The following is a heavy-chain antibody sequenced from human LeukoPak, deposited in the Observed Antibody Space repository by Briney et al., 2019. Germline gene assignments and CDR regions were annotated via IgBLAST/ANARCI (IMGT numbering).Heavy chain of an antibody. CDR1: GVSISSSSYY. CDR2: INHSGST. V-gene: IGHV4-39*07. J-gene: IGHJ4*02. D-gene: IGHD5-18*01. CDR3: SGYSFPDTVDY. Sequence: SETLSLTCTVSGVSISSSSYYWGWIRQPPGKGLEWIGEINHSGSTNYNPSLKSRVTISVDTSKNQFSLKLSSVTAADTAVYYCSGYSFPDTVDYWGQGTLVTVSS.